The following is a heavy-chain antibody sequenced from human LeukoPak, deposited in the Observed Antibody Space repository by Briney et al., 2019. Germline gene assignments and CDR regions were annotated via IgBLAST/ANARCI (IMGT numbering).Heavy chain of an antibody. CDR2: ISASVGTT. Sequence: GGSLRLSCAASGFTFSTYAMTWVRQAPGKGLEWVSAISASVGTTYYADSVKGRFTISRDNSKNTLYLQMNSLRAEDTAVYYCAKGHHYGSGSYWVWGQGALVAVSS. CDR1: GFTFSTYA. CDR3: AKGHHYGSGSYWV. V-gene: IGHV3-23*01. J-gene: IGHJ4*02. D-gene: IGHD3-10*01.